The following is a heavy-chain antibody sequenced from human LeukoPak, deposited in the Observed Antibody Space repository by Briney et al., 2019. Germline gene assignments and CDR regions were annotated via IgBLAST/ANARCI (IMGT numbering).Heavy chain of an antibody. CDR1: GGSFRGDYY. CDR3: ARAPWAYGNYVHAFDI. CDR2: IYSGGRI. D-gene: IGHD4-11*01. J-gene: IGHJ3*02. Sequence: SETLPLTCTVSGGSFRGDYYWAWIRQPPGKGLEWIGSIYSGGRIYYNPSLKSRVSISIDTSNNDLSLKVTSVTAADTAGYYCARAPWAYGNYVHAFDIWGQGTMVTVSS. V-gene: IGHV4-39*07.